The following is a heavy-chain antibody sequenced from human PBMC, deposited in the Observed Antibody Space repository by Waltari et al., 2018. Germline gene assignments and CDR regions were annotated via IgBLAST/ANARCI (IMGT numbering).Heavy chain of an antibody. Sequence: QESGPGLVKPSETLSLTCTVSGGSISSYYWSWIRQPPGKGLEWIGYIYYSGSTNYNPSLKSRVTISVDTSKNQFSLKLSSVTAADTAVYYCARSASGSYGAYYYYGMDVWGQGTTVTVSS. V-gene: IGHV4-59*12. D-gene: IGHD1-26*01. CDR3: ARSASGSYGAYYYYGMDV. CDR2: IYYSGST. CDR1: GGSISSYY. J-gene: IGHJ6*02.